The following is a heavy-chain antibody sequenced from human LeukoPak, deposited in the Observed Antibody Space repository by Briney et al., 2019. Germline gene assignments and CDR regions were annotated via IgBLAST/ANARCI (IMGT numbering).Heavy chain of an antibody. V-gene: IGHV3-21*01. D-gene: IGHD3-22*01. CDR2: ISSSSSSYI. J-gene: IGHJ4*02. CDR1: GFTFSSYS. CDR3: ARGKYDSSGYPLLGFDY. Sequence: GGSLRLSCAASGFTFSSYSMNWVRQAPGKGLEWVSSISSSSSSYIYYADSVKGRFTISRDNAKNSLYLQMNSLRAEDTAVYYCARGKYDSSGYPLLGFDYWGQGTLVTVSS.